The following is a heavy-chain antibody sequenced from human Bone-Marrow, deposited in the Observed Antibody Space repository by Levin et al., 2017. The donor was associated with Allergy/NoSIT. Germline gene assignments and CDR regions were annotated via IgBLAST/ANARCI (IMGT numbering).Heavy chain of an antibody. V-gene: IGHV1-8*01. CDR2: MNTNSGNT. Sequence: ASVKVSCKASGYTFTSYDINWVRQATGQGLEWMGWMNTNSGNTGFAQKFRGRVTMTRNTSISTAYMELSSLRSEDTAVYYCARDRGGIVVAMGNWGQGTLVTVSS. D-gene: IGHD6-19*01. J-gene: IGHJ4*02. CDR3: ARDRGGIVVAMGN. CDR1: GYTFTSYD.